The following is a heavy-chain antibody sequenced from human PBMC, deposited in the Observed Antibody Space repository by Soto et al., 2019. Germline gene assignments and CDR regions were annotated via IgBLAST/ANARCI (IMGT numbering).Heavy chain of an antibody. J-gene: IGHJ6*02. V-gene: IGHV4-59*01. CDR1: GGSISSYY. D-gene: IGHD2-15*01. CDR2: IYYSGST. Sequence: SGTLSLTCTVSGGSISSYYWSWIRQPPGKGLEWIGYIYYSGSTNYNPSLKSRVTISVDTSKNQFSLKLSSVTAADTAVYYCSRARGWFQHYYCYYGMDVWGQGTTVTVSS. CDR3: SRARGWFQHYYCYYGMDV.